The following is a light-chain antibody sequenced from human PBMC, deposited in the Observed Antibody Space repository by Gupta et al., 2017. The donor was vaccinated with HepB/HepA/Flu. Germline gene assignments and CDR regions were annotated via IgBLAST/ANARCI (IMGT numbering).Light chain of an antibody. Sequence: IVLTQSPATLSFSPGERATLSCRASQSVNNYLDWYQQKAGQAPRLLIYDTSKRVTGITARLSGSGYGKDLTLSISSRVQEDFAVYYFQEPSNWPSFTFGHGTNVDIK. J-gene: IGKJ3*01. V-gene: IGKV3-11*01. CDR2: DTS. CDR3: QEPSNWPSFT. CDR1: QSVNNY.